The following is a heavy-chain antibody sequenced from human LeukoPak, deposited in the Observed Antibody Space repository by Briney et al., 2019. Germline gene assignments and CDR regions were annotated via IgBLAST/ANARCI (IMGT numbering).Heavy chain of an antibody. Sequence: VTVSCKASAGTFSSNAFSGVRQPPAQGLEWVGRTIPIFGTGNESQKFQGRGTITTDKHTSTANMELRSLRSDDTAVYYYASDAARYCSGGSCYGGFDYWGQGTLVTVSS. CDR3: ASDAARYCSGGSCYGGFDY. V-gene: IGHV1-69*05. CDR1: AGTFSSNA. D-gene: IGHD2-15*01. J-gene: IGHJ4*02. CDR2: TIPIFGTG.